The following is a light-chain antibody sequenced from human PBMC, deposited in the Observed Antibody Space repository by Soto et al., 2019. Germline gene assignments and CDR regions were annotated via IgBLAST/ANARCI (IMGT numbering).Light chain of an antibody. V-gene: IGKV1-39*01. CDR3: QQSFSPPYT. CDR1: QNINNN. Sequence: DIQMTQSPSSLSASVGDRVTITCRARQNINNNLSWYQQKPGKAPKFLIYVASTLKRGVPSRFSGGGSGTEFTLTISSLQPEEFATYYCQQSFSPPYTFGLGTKLE. J-gene: IGKJ2*01. CDR2: VAS.